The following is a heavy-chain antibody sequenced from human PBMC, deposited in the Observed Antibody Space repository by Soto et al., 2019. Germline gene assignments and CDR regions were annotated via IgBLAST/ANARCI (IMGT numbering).Heavy chain of an antibody. CDR2: TYYRSKWYN. D-gene: IGHD6-13*01. V-gene: IGHV6-1*01. CDR3: ARDPSSYYGMDV. CDR1: GESVSSNSAA. Sequence: SQTLSLTCAISGESVSSNSAAWNWIRQSPSRGLEWLGSTYYRSKWYNHYAVSLKSRIPIHPDTSKNQFSLQLNSVTPEDTAVYYCARDPSSYYGMDVWGQGTTVTVSS. J-gene: IGHJ6*02.